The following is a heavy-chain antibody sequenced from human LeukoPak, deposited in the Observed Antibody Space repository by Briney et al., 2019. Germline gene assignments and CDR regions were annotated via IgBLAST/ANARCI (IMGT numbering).Heavy chain of an antibody. CDR3: ARGDHIAARPFRFDY. V-gene: IGHV4-34*01. CDR1: GGSFSSYY. D-gene: IGHD6-6*01. Sequence: SETLSLTCAVYGGSFSSYYWSWIRQPPGKGLEWTGEINHSGSTNYNPSLKSRVTISEDTPKNQFSLKLSSVTAADTAVYYCARGDHIAARPFRFDYWGQGTLVTVSS. CDR2: INHSGST. J-gene: IGHJ4*02.